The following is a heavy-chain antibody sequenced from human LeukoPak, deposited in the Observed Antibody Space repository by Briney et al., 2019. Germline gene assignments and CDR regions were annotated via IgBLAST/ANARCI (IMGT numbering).Heavy chain of an antibody. V-gene: IGHV3-30*02. CDR1: GFTFSSYG. Sequence: GGSLRLSCAASGFTFSSYGMHWVRQAPGKGLEWVAFIRYDGSNKYYADSVKGRFTISRDNSKNTLYLQMSSLRAEDTAVYYCAKTHGVYDYYYMDVWGKGTTVTVSS. CDR2: IRYDGSNK. D-gene: IGHD6-13*01. CDR3: AKTHGVYDYYYMDV. J-gene: IGHJ6*03.